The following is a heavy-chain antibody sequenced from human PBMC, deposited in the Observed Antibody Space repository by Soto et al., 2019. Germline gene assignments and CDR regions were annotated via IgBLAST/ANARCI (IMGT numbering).Heavy chain of an antibody. CDR1: GFTFSSYA. CDR3: AKDGTPEPLNYYGSGSYYTRIYYYYYGMDV. Sequence: EVQLLESGGGLVQPGGSLRLSCAASGFTFSSYAMSWVRQAPGKGLEWVSAISGSGGSPYYADSVKGRFTISRDNPKNTLYLQMNSLRAEDTAVYYCAKDGTPEPLNYYGSGSYYTRIYYYYYGMDVWGQGTTVTVSS. D-gene: IGHD3-10*01. J-gene: IGHJ6*02. CDR2: ISGSGGSP. V-gene: IGHV3-23*01.